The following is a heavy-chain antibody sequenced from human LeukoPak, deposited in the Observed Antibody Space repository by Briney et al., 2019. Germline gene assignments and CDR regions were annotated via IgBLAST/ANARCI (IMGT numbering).Heavy chain of an antibody. CDR3: ARARYCSGGNCYRSFDY. J-gene: IGHJ4*02. Sequence: GGSLRLSCAASGFTFSTYEMIWVRQAPGKGLEWVSYISSNEITMYYADSVKGRFTISRDNAKNSLYLQMNSLRAEDTAVYYCARARYCSGGNCYRSFDYWGQGTLVTVSS. CDR1: GFTFSTYE. V-gene: IGHV3-48*03. CDR2: ISSNEITM. D-gene: IGHD2-15*01.